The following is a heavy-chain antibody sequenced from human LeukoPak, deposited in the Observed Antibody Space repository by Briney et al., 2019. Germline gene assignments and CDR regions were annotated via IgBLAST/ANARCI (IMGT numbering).Heavy chain of an antibody. CDR2: ISYDGSNK. D-gene: IGHD3-10*01. CDR1: GFTFSSYA. J-gene: IGHJ6*02. CDR3: ARDLGLLSGRLLGYYYGIDV. Sequence: GGSLRLSCAVSGFTFSSYAMQWVRQAPGKGLEWVEVISYDGSNKYYADSVKGRFTISRDNSKNTLYLQMNSLRAEDTAVYYCARDLGLLSGRLLGYYYGIDVWGQGTTVTVSS. V-gene: IGHV3-30-3*01.